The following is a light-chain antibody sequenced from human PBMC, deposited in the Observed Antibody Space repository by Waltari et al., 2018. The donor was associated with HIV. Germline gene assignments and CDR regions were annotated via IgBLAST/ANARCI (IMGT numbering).Light chain of an antibody. CDR2: YDN. CDR1: NIARKS. J-gene: IGLJ2*01. Sequence: VLTQPPSVSVAPGKMATVTCGGINIARKSVHWYQQKPGQAPVLVIYYDNDRPSGMHEQFSGSSSGHTAALTIRRAGDGDDDAYYCQVWDSTSYHVLFGRVSKLTVL. CDR3: QVWDSTSYHVL. V-gene: IGLV3-21*04.